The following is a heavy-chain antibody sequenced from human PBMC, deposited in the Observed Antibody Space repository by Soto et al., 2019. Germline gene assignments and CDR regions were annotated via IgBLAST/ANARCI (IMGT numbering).Heavy chain of an antibody. CDR2: IWYDGSNK. Sequence: GGSLRLSCAPSGFTFSSYGMHWARQAPGKGLEWVAVIWYDGSNKVYADSVKGRFTISRDNSKNTLYLQMNSLRAEDTAVYYCARDLSGDYGALDTWGQGNPGHRLL. J-gene: IGHJ5*01. CDR3: ARDLSGDYGALDT. D-gene: IGHD4-17*01. CDR1: GFTFSSYG. V-gene: IGHV3-33*01.